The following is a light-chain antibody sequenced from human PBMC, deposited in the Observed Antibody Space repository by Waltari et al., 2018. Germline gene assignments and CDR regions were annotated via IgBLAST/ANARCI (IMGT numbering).Light chain of an antibody. CDR3: LLYYGSGQGV. V-gene: IGLV7-43*01. CDR2: STS. CDR1: TGAVTSCYY. Sequence: QTVVTQEPSLTVSPGGTVTLTCASSTGAVTSCYYPKWIQQKPGQAPRPLIYSTSNRHSWTPARFSGSLLGGKAALTLSGVQPEDEAEYYCLLYYGSGQGVFGGGTKLTVL. J-gene: IGLJ3*02.